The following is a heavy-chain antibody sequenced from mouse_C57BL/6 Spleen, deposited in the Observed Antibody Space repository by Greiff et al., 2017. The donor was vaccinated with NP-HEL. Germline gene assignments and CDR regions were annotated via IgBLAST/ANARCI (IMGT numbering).Heavy chain of an antibody. CDR1: GYTFTDYY. D-gene: IGHD2-1*01. Sequence: VQLQQSGPVLVKPGASVKMSCKASGYTFTDYYMNWVKQSHGKSLEWIGVINPYNGGTSYNQKFKGKATLTVDKSSSTAYMELNSLTSEDSAVYYCARSTRTHYYAMDYWGQGTSVTVSS. J-gene: IGHJ4*01. CDR3: ARSTRTHYYAMDY. V-gene: IGHV1-19*01. CDR2: INPYNGGT.